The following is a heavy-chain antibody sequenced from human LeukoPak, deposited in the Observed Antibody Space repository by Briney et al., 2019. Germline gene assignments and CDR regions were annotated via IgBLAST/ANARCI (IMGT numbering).Heavy chain of an antibody. CDR2: ISYDGSNK. Sequence: GVSLRLSCAASGFTFSSYGMHGVRQAPGKGLEWVAVISYDGSNKYYADSVKGRFTISRDNSKNTLYLQMNSLRAEDTAVYYCAKEQNGVCSHWGQGTLVTVFS. V-gene: IGHV3-30*18. J-gene: IGHJ4*02. D-gene: IGHD2-8*01. CDR3: AKEQNGVCSH. CDR1: GFTFSSYG.